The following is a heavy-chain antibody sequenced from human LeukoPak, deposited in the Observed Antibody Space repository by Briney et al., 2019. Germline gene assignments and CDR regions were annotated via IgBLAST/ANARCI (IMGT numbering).Heavy chain of an antibody. Sequence: GGSLRLSCAASGFTFSSYAMHWVRQAPGKGLEWVAVISYDGSNKYYADSVKGRFTISRDNSKNTLYLQMNSLRTEDTALYYCAKGGRGSYYPFDYWGQGTLVTVSS. CDR3: AKGGRGSYYPFDY. D-gene: IGHD1-26*01. V-gene: IGHV3-30*04. CDR1: GFTFSSYA. J-gene: IGHJ4*02. CDR2: ISYDGSNK.